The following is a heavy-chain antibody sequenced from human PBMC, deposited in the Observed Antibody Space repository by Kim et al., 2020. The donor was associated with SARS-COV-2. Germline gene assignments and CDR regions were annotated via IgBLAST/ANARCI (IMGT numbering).Heavy chain of an antibody. V-gene: IGHV1-2*04. Sequence: ASVKVSCKATGYTFTGYYMHWVRQAPGQGLEWMGWIYPNSGGTNCARKFQGWLTMTRDTSITTVYMELSRLRSDDTAVYYCARGENVDVVATNDLDYWGQGTLVTVSS. CDR2: IYPNSGGT. D-gene: IGHD5-12*01. CDR3: ARGENVDVVATNDLDY. J-gene: IGHJ4*02. CDR1: GYTFTGYY.